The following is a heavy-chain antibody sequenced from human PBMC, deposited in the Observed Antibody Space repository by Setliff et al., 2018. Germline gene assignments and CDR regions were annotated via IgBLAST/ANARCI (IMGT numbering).Heavy chain of an antibody. Sequence: PGESLKISCKGSGYSFTSYWIAWVRQMPGKGLEWMGIIYPGDSHTRYSPSFQGQVTISADKSISTAYLQWSSLKASDTAMYYCARALASAGAVYFDYWGQGTLVTVSS. CDR3: ARALASAGAVYFDY. D-gene: IGHD6-13*01. CDR2: IYPGDSHT. CDR1: GYSFTSYW. J-gene: IGHJ4*02. V-gene: IGHV5-51*01.